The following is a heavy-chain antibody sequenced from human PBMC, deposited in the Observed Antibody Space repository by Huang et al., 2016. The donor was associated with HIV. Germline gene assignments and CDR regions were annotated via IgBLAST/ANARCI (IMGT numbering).Heavy chain of an antibody. Sequence: QVQLVQSGAEVKKPGASVKVSCKACGYTFSNYEINWVRQAPGQGLEWMEWTNPNSGNTSYARKFQGRVTMTRSTSISTAYMELSRLRFEDTAVYYCATLPPVNYGRSGGRVRDYWGQGSLVTVSS. J-gene: IGHJ4*02. CDR3: ATLPPVNYGRSGGRVRDY. CDR2: TNPNSGNT. V-gene: IGHV1-8*01. D-gene: IGHD2-15*01. CDR1: GYTFSNYE.